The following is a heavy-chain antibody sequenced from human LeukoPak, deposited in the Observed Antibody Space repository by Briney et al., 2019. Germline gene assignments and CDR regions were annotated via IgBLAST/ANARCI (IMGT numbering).Heavy chain of an antibody. J-gene: IGHJ4*02. V-gene: IGHV3-23*01. D-gene: IGHD6-13*01. CDR1: GFPFSSYS. Sequence: GGSLRLSCAASGFPFSSYSMSWVRQAPGKGLEWVSGIVGTTGTTYYADSVKGRFTISRDKSKNTLYLEMNSLRAEDTAVYCCAKDLSSWLPGVFDYWGQGTLVTVSS. CDR3: AKDLSSWLPGVFDY. CDR2: IVGTTGTT.